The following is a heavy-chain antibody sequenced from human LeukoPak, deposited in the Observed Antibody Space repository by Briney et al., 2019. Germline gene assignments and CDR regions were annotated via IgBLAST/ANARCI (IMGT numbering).Heavy chain of an antibody. J-gene: IGHJ4*02. Sequence: GGSLRLSCAASEFTVSSNYMNWVRQAPGKGLEWVSVIYSGGSTYYSDSVKGRFTISRDNAKNSLYLQMNSLRAEDTAVYYCARDFGYFWGQGTLVTVSS. CDR3: ARDFGYF. V-gene: IGHV3-53*01. D-gene: IGHD3-10*01. CDR1: EFTVSSNY. CDR2: IYSGGST.